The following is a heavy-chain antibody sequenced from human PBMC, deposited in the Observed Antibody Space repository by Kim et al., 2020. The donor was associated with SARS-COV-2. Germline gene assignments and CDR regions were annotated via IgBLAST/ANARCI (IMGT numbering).Heavy chain of an antibody. CDR1: GFTFGDYA. D-gene: IGHD6-13*01. Sequence: GGSLRLSCTASGFTFGDYAMSWVRQAPGKGLEWVGFIRSKAYGGTTEYAASVKGRFTISRDDSKSIAYLQMNSLKTEDTAVYYCTGSGRLRAAGFDYWGQGTLVTVSS. CDR3: TGSGRLRAAGFDY. CDR2: IRSKAYGGTT. J-gene: IGHJ4*02. V-gene: IGHV3-49*04.